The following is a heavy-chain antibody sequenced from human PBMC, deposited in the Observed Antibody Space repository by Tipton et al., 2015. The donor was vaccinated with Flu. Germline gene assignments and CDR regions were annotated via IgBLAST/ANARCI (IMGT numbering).Heavy chain of an antibody. Sequence: TLSLTCSVSGDSIGGAYYWGWIRQPPGKGLEWIGNSHHTGSTYRNPSLKSRVIISVDRSKNQFSLKLTSVTAADTAVYYCARARAPYYYYAMDVWGQGTTVTVSS. CDR3: ARARAPYYYYAMDV. CDR2: SHHTGST. CDR1: GDSIGGAYY. D-gene: IGHD3-16*01. J-gene: IGHJ6*02. V-gene: IGHV4-38-2*02.